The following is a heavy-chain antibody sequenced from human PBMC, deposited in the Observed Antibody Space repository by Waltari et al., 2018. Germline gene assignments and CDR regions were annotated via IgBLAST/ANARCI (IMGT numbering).Heavy chain of an antibody. J-gene: IGHJ3*02. Sequence: QVQLVQSGAEVHRPGASVKVSCQAYGGIFGTYAITWVRQAPGQGREWMGGVIPIFGTPNYAPKFQGRVTVSADPSTSTAYLEVRRLISEDTAGYYCAKREIGYAFDIWGHGTMVTVSS. CDR1: GGIFGTYA. D-gene: IGHD1-26*01. CDR2: VIPIFGTP. CDR3: AKREIGYAFDI. V-gene: IGHV1-69*12.